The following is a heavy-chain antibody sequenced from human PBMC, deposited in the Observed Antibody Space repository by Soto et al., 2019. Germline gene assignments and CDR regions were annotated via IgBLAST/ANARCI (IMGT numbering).Heavy chain of an antibody. V-gene: IGHV3-30-3*01. D-gene: IGHD3-16*01. Sequence: QVQLVESGGGVVQPGRSLRLSCAASGFSFSNYAMHWVRQAPGKGLEWVALISYDGSDKYYADSVKGRFTISRDNSKNTLYLQMNSLRAEDTAVYYCARDQTFYYYGLDVWGHGTTVTVSS. J-gene: IGHJ6*02. CDR2: ISYDGSDK. CDR1: GFSFSNYA. CDR3: ARDQTFYYYGLDV.